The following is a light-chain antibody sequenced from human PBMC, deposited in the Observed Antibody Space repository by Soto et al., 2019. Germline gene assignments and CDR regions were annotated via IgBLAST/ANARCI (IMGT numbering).Light chain of an antibody. CDR2: DAS. Sequence: EFVLTQSPAILSLSPGEGATLSCRASQSVGNYLAWYQQKPGQAPRLLIYDASNRATGIPARFSGSGYGTDFTLTISSLEPEDFAVYYCHQRRNWLFSFGPGIKVDMK. J-gene: IGKJ3*01. CDR1: QSVGNY. V-gene: IGKV3-11*01. CDR3: HQRRNWLFS.